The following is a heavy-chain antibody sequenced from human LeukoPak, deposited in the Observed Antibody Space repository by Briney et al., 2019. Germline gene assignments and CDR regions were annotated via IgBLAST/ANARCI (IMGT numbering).Heavy chain of an antibody. J-gene: IGHJ4*02. D-gene: IGHD3-22*01. CDR1: GGTFSSYA. CDR3: AIVYDSSGYYLDY. Sequence: SVKVSCKASGGTFSSYAISWVRQAPGQGLEWMGGIIPIFGTANYAQKFQGRVTITTDESTSTAYMELSSLRSEDTAVYYCAIVYDSSGYYLDYWGQGTLVTVSS. CDR2: IIPIFGTA. V-gene: IGHV1-69*05.